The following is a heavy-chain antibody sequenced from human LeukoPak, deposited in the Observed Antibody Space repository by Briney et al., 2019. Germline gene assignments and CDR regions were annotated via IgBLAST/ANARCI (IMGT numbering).Heavy chain of an antibody. CDR2: ISGSGGST. CDR3: AKDSGLAGYSSDWFDP. CDR1: GFTFSSYA. J-gene: IGHJ5*02. D-gene: IGHD6-19*01. Sequence: GGSLRLSCAASGFTFSSYAMSWVRQAPGKGLEWVSAISGSGGSTYYADSVTGRFTISRDNSTNTLYLQMNSLRAEDTAVYYCAKDSGLAGYSSDWFDPWGQGTLVTVSS. V-gene: IGHV3-23*01.